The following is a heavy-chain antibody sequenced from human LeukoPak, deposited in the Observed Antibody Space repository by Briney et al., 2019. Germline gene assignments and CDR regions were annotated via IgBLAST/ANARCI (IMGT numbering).Heavy chain of an antibody. J-gene: IGHJ3*02. V-gene: IGHV4-39*01. CDR1: GGSISNTAYC. D-gene: IGHD1-1*01. CDR3: ERRRLNWVAFDI. CDR2: LTCSWST. Sequence: SESLSLTCTVSGGSISNTAYCWGWIRQPPGKGLEWIGSLTCSWSTYYNPSLKSRVTISGDISKDQFSLKLSSVTAADTAVYFCERRRLNWVAFDIWGEGTMVTVSS.